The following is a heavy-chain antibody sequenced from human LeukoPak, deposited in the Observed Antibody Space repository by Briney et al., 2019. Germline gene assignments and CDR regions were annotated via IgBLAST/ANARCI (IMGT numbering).Heavy chain of an antibody. CDR1: GDSISNYY. Sequence: SETLSLTCTVSGDSISNYYWSWIRQPPGKGLEWIGYVYHSGSTNYNPSLKSRVTISLDTSKSQLSLRLTSVTAADTAVYYCARGQLILGYWGRGTLVTVSS. CDR3: ARGQLILGY. J-gene: IGHJ4*02. D-gene: IGHD2-2*01. CDR2: VYHSGST. V-gene: IGHV4-59*01.